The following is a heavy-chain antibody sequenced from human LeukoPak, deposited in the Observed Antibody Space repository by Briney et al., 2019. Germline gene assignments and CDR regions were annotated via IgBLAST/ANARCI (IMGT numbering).Heavy chain of an antibody. CDR2: ISYSGST. V-gene: IGHV4-39*07. J-gene: IGHJ5*02. D-gene: IGHD3-9*01. Sequence: SETMSLTCTVSGGSISSTSSYWGWIRQPPGMGLEWIGTISYSGSTYYNPSLQSRISISVDPSKNQFSLRLSSVTAADTAVYYCARRVWHLVTITNWFDPWGQGTLVTVSS. CDR1: GGSISSTSSY. CDR3: ARRVWHLVTITNWFDP.